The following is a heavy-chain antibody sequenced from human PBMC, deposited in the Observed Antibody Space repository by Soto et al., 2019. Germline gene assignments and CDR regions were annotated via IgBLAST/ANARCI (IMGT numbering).Heavy chain of an antibody. CDR1: GFTFSSFT. V-gene: IGHV3-23*01. Sequence: EVQLLESGGGLVQPGGSLRLSCAASGFTFSSFTMNWVRQAPGKGLEWVSGIGASGDTTYYADSVKGRFTISRDNSKNTLYVQMNSLRAEDTAIYYCAKDRVGSTWPYYCDYWGQGILVTFSS. CDR3: AKDRVGSTWPYYCDY. J-gene: IGHJ4*02. D-gene: IGHD6-13*01. CDR2: IGASGDTT.